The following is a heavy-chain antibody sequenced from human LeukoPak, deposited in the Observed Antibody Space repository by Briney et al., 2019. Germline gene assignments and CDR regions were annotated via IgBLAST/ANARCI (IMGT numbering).Heavy chain of an antibody. Sequence: SVKVSCKASGGTFSSYAISWVRQAPGQGLEWMGGIIPIFGTANYAQKFQGRVTITADESTSTAYTELSSLRSEDTAVYYCARSNDYSNEVVPYYFDYWGQGTLVTVSS. CDR2: IIPIFGTA. D-gene: IGHD4-11*01. V-gene: IGHV1-69*01. J-gene: IGHJ4*02. CDR1: GGTFSSYA. CDR3: ARSNDYSNEVVPYYFDY.